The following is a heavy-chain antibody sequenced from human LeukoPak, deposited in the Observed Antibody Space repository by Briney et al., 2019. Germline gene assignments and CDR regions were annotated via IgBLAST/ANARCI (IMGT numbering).Heavy chain of an antibody. J-gene: IGHJ4*02. CDR2: IKQDGSEK. CDR3: ARDSAGNDY. D-gene: IGHD6-13*01. V-gene: IGHV3-7*01. Sequence: GGSLRLSCAASGLTFSTYWMSWVRQAPGKGLEWVANIKQDGSEKYYVDSVKGRFTISRDNAKNSLYLQMNSLRAEGTAMYYCARDSAGNDYWGQGTLVTVSS. CDR1: GLTFSTYW.